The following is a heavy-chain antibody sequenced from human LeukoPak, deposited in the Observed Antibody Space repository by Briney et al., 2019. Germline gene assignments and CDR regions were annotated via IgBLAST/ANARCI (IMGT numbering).Heavy chain of an antibody. D-gene: IGHD3-10*01. CDR1: GYTFTSYD. V-gene: IGHV1-8*03. CDR3: ARSGASTGYYYYYMDV. Sequence: ASVKVSCRASGYTFTSYDINWVRQATGQGLEWMGWMNPNSGNTGYAQKFQGRVTITRNTSISTAYMELSSLRSEDTAVYYCARSGASTGYYYYYMDVWGKGTTVTVSS. CDR2: MNPNSGNT. J-gene: IGHJ6*03.